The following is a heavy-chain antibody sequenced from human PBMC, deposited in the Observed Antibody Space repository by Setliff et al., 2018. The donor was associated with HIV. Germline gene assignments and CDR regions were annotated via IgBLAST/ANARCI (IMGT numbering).Heavy chain of an antibody. D-gene: IGHD3-22*01. Sequence: ASVKVSCKASGYTFTGYAINWVRQAPGQGLEWMGWISAYNGNTNYAQKLQGRVTMTTDTSTSTAYMELRSLRSDDTAVYYCARVDYYDSSGYPTDYWGQGTLVTVSS. CDR3: ARVDYYDSSGYPTDY. J-gene: IGHJ4*02. CDR1: GYTFTGYA. CDR2: ISAYNGNT. V-gene: IGHV1-18*01.